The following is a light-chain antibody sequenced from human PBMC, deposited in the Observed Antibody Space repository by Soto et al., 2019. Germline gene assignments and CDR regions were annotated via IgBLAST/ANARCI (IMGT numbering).Light chain of an antibody. CDR1: SSDVGGYNY. CDR2: DVS. CDR3: CSYAGSYTYV. J-gene: IGLJ1*01. V-gene: IGLV2-11*01. Sequence: QSVLTQPASVSGSPGQSITISCTGTSSDVGGYNYVSWYQQHPGKAPKLMIYDVSARPSGVPNRFSGSKSGSTASLTISGLQADDEGDYYCCSYAGSYTYVFGTGTKVTVL.